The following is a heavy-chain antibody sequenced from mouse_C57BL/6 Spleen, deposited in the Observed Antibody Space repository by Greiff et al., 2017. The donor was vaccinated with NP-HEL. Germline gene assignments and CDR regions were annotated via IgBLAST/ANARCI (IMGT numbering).Heavy chain of an antibody. CDR3: ARELYYDYDAGDYYAMDY. J-gene: IGHJ4*01. CDR1: GYSITSGYY. V-gene: IGHV3-6*01. Sequence: EVKLQESGPGLVKPSQSLSLTCSVTGYSITSGYYWNWIRQFPGNKLEWMGYISYDGSNNYNPSLKNRISITRDTSKNQFFLKLNSVTTEDTATYYCARELYYDYDAGDYYAMDYWGQGTSVTVSS. D-gene: IGHD2-4*01. CDR2: ISYDGSN.